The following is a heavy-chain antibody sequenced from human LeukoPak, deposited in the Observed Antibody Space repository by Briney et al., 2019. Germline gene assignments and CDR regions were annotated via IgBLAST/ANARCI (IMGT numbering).Heavy chain of an antibody. Sequence: SETLSLTCTVSGGSISSGSYYWSWIRQPGGKGLEWIGRIYTRGSTNYNPSLKTPLTISVDTSKNQFSLKLSSVTAADTAVYYCARDPRPSTGNYYYYYMDVWGKGTTVTVSS. CDR3: ARDPRPSTGNYYYYYMDV. J-gene: IGHJ6*03. CDR1: GGSISSGSYY. D-gene: IGHD4-11*01. CDR2: IYTRGST. V-gene: IGHV4-61*02.